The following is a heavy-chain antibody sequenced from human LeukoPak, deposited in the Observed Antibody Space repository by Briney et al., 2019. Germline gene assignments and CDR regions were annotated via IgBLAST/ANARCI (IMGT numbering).Heavy chain of an antibody. CDR1: GYTFTYYY. D-gene: IGHD2-2*02. Sequence: AASVKVSCKVSGYTFTYYYIHWVRQAPGQGLEWMGLINPNSGGTNYAQKFQGRVTMTRDTSIKTAYMELNSLTSSDAALYYCAGYTNNSYLGGYWGQGTLVAVSS. V-gene: IGHV1-2*02. J-gene: IGHJ4*02. CDR3: AGYTNNSYLGGY. CDR2: INPNSGGT.